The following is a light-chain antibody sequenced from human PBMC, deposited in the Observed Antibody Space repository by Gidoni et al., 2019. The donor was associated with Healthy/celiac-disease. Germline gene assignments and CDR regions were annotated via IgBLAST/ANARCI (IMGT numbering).Light chain of an antibody. Sequence: EIVLTQSPATLSLSPGERATLSCRASQSVSSYLAWYQQKPGQAPRLLIYDASNRATGIPARFSGSGSGTDFTLTISSLEPEDFAVYYCQQRSNFXQXTKVEIK. V-gene: IGKV3-11*01. CDR1: QSVSSY. J-gene: IGKJ1*01. CDR2: DAS. CDR3: QQRSN.